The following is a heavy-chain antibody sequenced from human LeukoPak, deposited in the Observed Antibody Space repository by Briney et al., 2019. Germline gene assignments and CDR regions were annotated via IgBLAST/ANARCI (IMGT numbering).Heavy chain of an antibody. Sequence: SETLSLTCTVSGGSISNYYWSWIRQPPGKGLEWIGYIYYSGSTNYNPSLKSRVTISVDTSKNQFSLKLSSVTAADTAVYYCARSGRYYDFWSGYYTGEYYFDYWGQGTLVTVSS. J-gene: IGHJ4*02. CDR2: IYYSGST. CDR3: ARSGRYYDFWSGYYTGEYYFDY. V-gene: IGHV4-59*12. CDR1: GGSISNYY. D-gene: IGHD3-3*01.